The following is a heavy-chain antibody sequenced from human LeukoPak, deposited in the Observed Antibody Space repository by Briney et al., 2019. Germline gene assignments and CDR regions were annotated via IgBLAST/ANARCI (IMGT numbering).Heavy chain of an antibody. V-gene: IGHV4-38-2*02. CDR3: ARDLGRYYDRGTLSAFDI. D-gene: IGHD3-9*01. CDR2: IYHSGTS. CDR1: GYSISSGYY. J-gene: IGHJ3*02. Sequence: SETLSLTCTVSGYSISSGYYWGWIRQPPGRGLKWIGSIYHSGTSYYNPSLKSRVTISVDTSKNQFSLNLSSVTAADTAVYYCARDLGRYYDRGTLSAFDIWGQGTMVTVSS.